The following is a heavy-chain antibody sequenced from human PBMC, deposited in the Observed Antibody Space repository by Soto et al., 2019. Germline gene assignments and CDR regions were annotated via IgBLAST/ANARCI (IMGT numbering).Heavy chain of an antibody. J-gene: IGHJ4*02. CDR2: IYSGGST. Sequence: EVQLVESGGGLVQPGGSLRLSCAASGFTVSSNYMSWVRQAPGKGLEWVSVIYSGGSTYYADSVKGRFTISRDNSKNTLYLQMNSLKADDTAVYYCASQLVDNACSGGSCYSDYWGKGTVVTVAS. CDR1: GFTVSSNY. D-gene: IGHD2-15*01. CDR3: ASQLVDNACSGGSCYSDY. V-gene: IGHV3-66*04.